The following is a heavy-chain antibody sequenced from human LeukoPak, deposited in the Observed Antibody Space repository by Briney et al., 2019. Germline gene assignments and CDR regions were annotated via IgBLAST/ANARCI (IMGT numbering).Heavy chain of an antibody. CDR1: GFTFSDYP. J-gene: IGHJ4*02. CDR2: ISSTGVI. V-gene: IGHV3-69-1*01. D-gene: IGHD7-27*01. CDR3: ARDHNWGFDY. Sequence: GGSLRLSCAASGFTFSDYPMNWVGQPPGKGLKWVSYISSTGVIYYADSVRGRFSISRDNAMNSVSMQMNSLRAEDTALYYCARDHNWGFDYWGRGTLVTVSS.